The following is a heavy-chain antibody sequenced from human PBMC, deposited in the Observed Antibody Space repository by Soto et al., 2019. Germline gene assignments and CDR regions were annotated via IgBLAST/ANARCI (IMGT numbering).Heavy chain of an antibody. CDR2: INHSGST. CDR1: GGSFSGYY. Sequence: SETLSLTCAVYGGSFSGYYWSWIRQPPGKGLEWIGEINHSGSTNYNPSLKSRVTISVDTSKNQFSLKLSSVTAADTAVYYCARGRNANSYGYGYWGQGTLVTVSS. V-gene: IGHV4-34*01. D-gene: IGHD5-18*01. J-gene: IGHJ4*02. CDR3: ARGRNANSYGYGY.